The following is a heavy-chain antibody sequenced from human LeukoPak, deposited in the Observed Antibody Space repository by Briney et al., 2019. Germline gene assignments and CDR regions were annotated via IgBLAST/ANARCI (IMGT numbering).Heavy chain of an antibody. V-gene: IGHV3-23*01. D-gene: IGHD6-19*01. J-gene: IGHJ4*02. CDR3: AKIPSAVPGRGFDY. CDR2: ISGGGGTT. Sequence: ESGGSLRLSCSASRFTFNNYVMTWVRQAPGKGLEWVSAISGGGGTTDYADSVKGRFTISRDNSKNTLYLQMNSLRTDDTAVYYCAKIPSAVPGRGFDYWGQGTLVTVSS. CDR1: RFTFNNYV.